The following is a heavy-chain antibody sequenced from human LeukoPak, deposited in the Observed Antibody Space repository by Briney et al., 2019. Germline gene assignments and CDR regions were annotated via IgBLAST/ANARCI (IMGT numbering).Heavy chain of an antibody. CDR3: ARGDYGSGSYRTKSKFDY. CDR2: IYYSGTT. CDR1: GGSIGTYS. J-gene: IGHJ4*02. D-gene: IGHD3-10*01. V-gene: IGHV4-59*12. Sequence: PSETLSLTCTVSGGSIGTYSWNWIRQPPGKGLEWIGYIYYSGTTNYNPSLKSRVTISVDTSKNQFSLKLSSVTAADTAVYYCARGDYGSGSYRTKSKFDYWGQGTLVTVSS.